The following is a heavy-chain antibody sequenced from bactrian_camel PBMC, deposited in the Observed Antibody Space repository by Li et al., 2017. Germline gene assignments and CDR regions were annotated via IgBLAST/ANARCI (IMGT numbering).Heavy chain of an antibody. V-gene: IGHV3S40*01. J-gene: IGHJ4*01. CDR1: GFTFSSYD. D-gene: IGHD2*01. Sequence: VQLVESGGGLVQPGGSLRLSCAASGFTFSSYDMTWVRQAAGKGLEWVSSINRGGGSTYYADSVKGRFTISTDNAKNTLYLQMNGLKPEDTAMYYCSFRPRRGGVCLASTNWGQGTQVTVS. CDR2: INRGGGST. CDR3: SFRPRRGGVCLASTN.